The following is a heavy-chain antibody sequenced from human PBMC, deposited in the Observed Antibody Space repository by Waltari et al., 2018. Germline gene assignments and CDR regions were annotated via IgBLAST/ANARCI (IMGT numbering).Heavy chain of an antibody. J-gene: IGHJ4*02. D-gene: IGHD6-13*01. Sequence: EVQLVESGGGLIQPGGSLRLSCAASGFTVSSNYMSWVRQAPGKGLEWVPVIYSGGSTDYADSVKGRFTISRDNSKNTLYLQMNSLRAEDTAVYYCARASGYSSSWVDYWGQGTLVTVSS. V-gene: IGHV3-53*01. CDR1: GFTVSSNY. CDR3: ARASGYSSSWVDY. CDR2: IYSGGST.